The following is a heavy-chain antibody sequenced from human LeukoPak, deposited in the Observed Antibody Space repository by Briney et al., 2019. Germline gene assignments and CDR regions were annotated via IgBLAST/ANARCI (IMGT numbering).Heavy chain of an antibody. CDR1: GGSINSFY. V-gene: IGHV4-4*07. CDR3: ARGFQYSSSWYGGFDP. D-gene: IGHD6-13*01. J-gene: IGHJ5*02. CDR2: MFASGST. Sequence: PSETLSLTCTVSGGSINSFYWNWIRQPAGKGLEWIGRMFASGSTIYNPSLTSRVTMSVDASKNHIYLSLSSVTAADTAVYYCARGFQYSSSWYGGFDPWGQGILVTVSS.